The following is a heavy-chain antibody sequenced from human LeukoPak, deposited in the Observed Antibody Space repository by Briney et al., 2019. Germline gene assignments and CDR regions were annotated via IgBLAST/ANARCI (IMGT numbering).Heavy chain of an antibody. J-gene: IGHJ4*02. Sequence: GGSLRLSCAASGFTFSSYSMNWLRQAPGKGLEWVSSISSSSSYIYYADSVKGRLTISRDNAKNSLYLQMNSLRAEDTAVYYCASSGGMADYWGQGTLVTVSS. CDR3: ASSGGMADY. D-gene: IGHD5-24*01. CDR2: ISSSSSYI. V-gene: IGHV3-21*01. CDR1: GFTFSSYS.